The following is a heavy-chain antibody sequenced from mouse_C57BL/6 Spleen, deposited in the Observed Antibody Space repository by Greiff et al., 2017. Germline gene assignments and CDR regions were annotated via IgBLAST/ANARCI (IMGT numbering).Heavy chain of an antibody. J-gene: IGHJ4*01. V-gene: IGHV14-3*01. CDR2: IDPANGNT. CDR3: ARGQLRLPDYYAMDD. CDR1: GFNIKNTY. Sequence: VQRQQSVAELVRPGASVKLSCTASGFNIKNTYMHWVKQRPEQGLEWIGRIDPANGNTKYAPKFQGKATITADTSSHTAYLQLSSLTSEDTAIYYCARGQLRLPDYYAMDDWGQGTSVTVSS. D-gene: IGHD3-2*02.